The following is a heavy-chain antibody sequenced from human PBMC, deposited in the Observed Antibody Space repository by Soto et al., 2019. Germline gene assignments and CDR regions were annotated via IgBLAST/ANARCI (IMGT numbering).Heavy chain of an antibody. V-gene: IGHV4-39*01. D-gene: IGHD6-6*01. Sequence: SETLSLTCSVSGGSISSSSYYWGWIRQPSGKGLEWIGSIYYSGSTYYNPSLKSRVTISVDTSKNQFSLKLSSVTAADTAVYYCARHGPYSSSPDYYYYGMDVWGQGTTVTVSS. J-gene: IGHJ6*02. CDR3: ARHGPYSSSPDYYYYGMDV. CDR2: IYYSGST. CDR1: GGSISSSSYY.